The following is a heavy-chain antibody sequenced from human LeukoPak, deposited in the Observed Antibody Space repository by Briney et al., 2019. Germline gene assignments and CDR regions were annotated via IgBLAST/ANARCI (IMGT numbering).Heavy chain of an antibody. CDR3: ARDEKDGPLWY. CDR1: GFTFSSYW. Sequence: PGGSLRLSCAASGFTFSSYWMHWVRQAPGKGLVWVSRINSDGSSTSYADSVKGRFTISRDNARNFVYLQLNSLRAEDTAIYYCARDEKDGPLWYWGQGILVFVSS. J-gene: IGHJ4*02. D-gene: IGHD2-15*01. CDR2: INSDGSST. V-gene: IGHV3-74*01.